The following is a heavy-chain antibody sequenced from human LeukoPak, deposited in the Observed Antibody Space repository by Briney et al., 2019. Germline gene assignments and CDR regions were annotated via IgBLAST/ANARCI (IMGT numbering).Heavy chain of an antibody. CDR3: ARESTDYYDSSGYYPLGY. V-gene: IGHV4-59*11. CDR1: GGSISSHY. CDR2: IYYSGST. Sequence: SETLSLTCTVSGGSISSHYWSWIRQPPGKGLEWIGYIYYSGSTNYNPSLKSRVTISEDTSKNQFSLKLSSVTAADTAVYYCARESTDYYDSSGYYPLGYWGQGTLVTVSS. J-gene: IGHJ4*02. D-gene: IGHD3-22*01.